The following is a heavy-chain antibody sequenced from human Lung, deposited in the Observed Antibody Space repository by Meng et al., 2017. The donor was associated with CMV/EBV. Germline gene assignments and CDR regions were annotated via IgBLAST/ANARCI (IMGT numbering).Heavy chain of an antibody. V-gene: IGHV1-2*02. Sequence: ASVXVSXXASGDTFTNYYIHWGRHAPGQGLEWMGWIKPNSGGTKYVQEFQGRLTVTRETSITTAYMVLIRMASGDTAVYYCARPPGLSLAAAATDAYFDNWGQGXLVTVSS. CDR2: IKPNSGGT. D-gene: IGHD6-13*01. J-gene: IGHJ4*02. CDR3: ARPPGLSLAAAATDAYFDN. CDR1: GDTFTNYY.